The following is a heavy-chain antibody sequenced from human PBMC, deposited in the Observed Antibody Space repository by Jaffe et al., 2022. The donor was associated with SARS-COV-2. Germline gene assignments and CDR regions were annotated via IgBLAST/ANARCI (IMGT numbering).Heavy chain of an antibody. Sequence: QVQLVESGGGVVQPGRSLRLSCAASGFTFSSYAMHWVRQAPGKGLEWVAVISYDGSNKYYADSVKGRFTISRDNSKNTLYLQMNSLRAEDTAVYYCASSWDSSGYYFVYWGQGTLVTVSS. CDR2: ISYDGSNK. CDR1: GFTFSSYA. CDR3: ASSWDSSGYYFVY. D-gene: IGHD3-22*01. J-gene: IGHJ4*02. V-gene: IGHV3-30-3*01.